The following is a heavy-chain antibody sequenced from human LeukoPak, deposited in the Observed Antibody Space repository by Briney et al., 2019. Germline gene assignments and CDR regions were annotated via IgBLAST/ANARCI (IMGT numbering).Heavy chain of an antibody. CDR2: ISAYNGNT. Sequence: GASVKVSCKASGYTFTSYGISWVRQAPGQGLEWMGWISAYNGNTNYAQKLQGRVTMTTDTSTNTAYMELRSLRSEDTAVYYCASLRDYYFDYWGQGTLVTVSS. V-gene: IGHV1-18*01. D-gene: IGHD3/OR15-3a*01. CDR1: GYTFTSYG. CDR3: ASLRDYYFDY. J-gene: IGHJ4*02.